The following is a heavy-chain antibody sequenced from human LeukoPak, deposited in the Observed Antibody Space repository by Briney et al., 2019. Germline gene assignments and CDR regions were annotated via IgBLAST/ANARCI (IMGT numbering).Heavy chain of an antibody. CDR1: GYTFTGYY. J-gene: IGHJ1*01. CDR2: INPNSGGT. CDR3: ANEEVEYFQH. Sequence: ASVKVSCKASGYTFTGYYMHWVRQAPGQGLGWMGWINPNSGGTNYAQKFQGRVTITADKSTTTAYMELSSLRSEDTAVYYCANEEVEYFQHWGQGTLVTVSS. V-gene: IGHV1-2*02.